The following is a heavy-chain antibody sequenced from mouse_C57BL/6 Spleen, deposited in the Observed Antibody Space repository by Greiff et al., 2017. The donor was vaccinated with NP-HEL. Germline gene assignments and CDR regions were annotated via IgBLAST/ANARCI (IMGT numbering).Heavy chain of an antibody. D-gene: IGHD1-1*01. V-gene: IGHV3-6*01. CDR1: GYSITSGYY. Sequence: EVQLVESGPGLVKPSQSLSLTCSVTGYSITSGYYWNWIRQFPGNKLEWMGYISYDGSNNYNPSLKNRISITRDTSKNQFFLKLNSVTTEDTATYYCAREGDYYGSLWYFDVWGTGTTVTVSS. J-gene: IGHJ1*03. CDR2: ISYDGSN. CDR3: AREGDYYGSLWYFDV.